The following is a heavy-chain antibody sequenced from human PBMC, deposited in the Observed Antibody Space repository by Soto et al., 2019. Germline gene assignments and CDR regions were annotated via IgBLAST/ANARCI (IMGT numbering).Heavy chain of an antibody. CDR3: ARVRTENYYGMDV. Sequence: GGSMRLSCADSGFKFSGYWMSWVRQAPGKGLEWVANIKQDETEKYYVDSVKGRFAISRDNGKNTLYLQMNSLRAEDTGVYYCARVRTENYYGMDVWGQGTTVTVSS. CDR2: IKQDETEK. J-gene: IGHJ6*02. V-gene: IGHV3-7*05. CDR1: GFKFSGYW.